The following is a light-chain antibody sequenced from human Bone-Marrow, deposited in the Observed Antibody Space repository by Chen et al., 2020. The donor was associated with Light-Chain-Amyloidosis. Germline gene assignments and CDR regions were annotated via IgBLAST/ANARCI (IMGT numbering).Light chain of an antibody. CDR1: SSNIGSNT. Sequence: QSVLTQPPSASGTPGQRVPISCSGSSSNIGSNTVNWYQQLPVTAPKLLIYSNNQRPSGVPDRFSGSKSGTSASLAISGLQSEDEADYYCAAWDDSLNRVFGTGTKVTVL. CDR3: AAWDDSLNRV. V-gene: IGLV1-44*01. J-gene: IGLJ1*01. CDR2: SNN.